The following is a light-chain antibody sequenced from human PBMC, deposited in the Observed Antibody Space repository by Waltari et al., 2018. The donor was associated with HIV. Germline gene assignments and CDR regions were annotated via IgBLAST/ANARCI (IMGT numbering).Light chain of an antibody. CDR2: SNN. CDR1: SSNIGSNT. CDR3: AAWDDSLSGLVV. Sequence: QSVLTQPPSASGTPGQRVTISCSGISSNIGSNTVNGYQQLPGTAPRLLIYSNNQRPSGVPDRFSGSKSGTSASLAISGLQSEDEADYYCAAWDDSLSGLVVFGGGTKLTVL. V-gene: IGLV1-44*01. J-gene: IGLJ2*01.